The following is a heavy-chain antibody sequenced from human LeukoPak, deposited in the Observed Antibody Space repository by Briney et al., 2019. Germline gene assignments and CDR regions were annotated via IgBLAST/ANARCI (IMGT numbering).Heavy chain of an antibody. CDR2: ITWNSGNI. Sequence: GGSLRLSCAASGFTFDDFAMHWVRQAPGKGLEWVSGITWNSGNIVYVESVKGRFTISRDNAKNSLYLQMNSLRAEDTAVYHCARERGGIQFYFDYWGQGTLVTVSS. CDR1: GFTFDDFA. J-gene: IGHJ4*02. V-gene: IGHV3-9*01. D-gene: IGHD1-26*01. CDR3: ARERGGIQFYFDY.